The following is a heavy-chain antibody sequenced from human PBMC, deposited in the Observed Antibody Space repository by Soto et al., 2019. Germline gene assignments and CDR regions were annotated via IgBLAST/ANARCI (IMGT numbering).Heavy chain of an antibody. V-gene: IGHV1-18*04. CDR2: LSAYTGNK. J-gene: IGHJ5*02. Sequence: ASVKVSRKASGYTFTSYGISWVRPAPVRGLEWMGWLSAYTGNKNCAQKLQGRVTMTTDTCMSTACMELRSLRSDDTVVYYCRREPWLTRKAYYYGAGSYYAGGEFDPWG. CDR3: RREPWLTRKAYYYGAGSYYAGGEFDP. D-gene: IGHD3-10*01. CDR1: GYTFTSYG.